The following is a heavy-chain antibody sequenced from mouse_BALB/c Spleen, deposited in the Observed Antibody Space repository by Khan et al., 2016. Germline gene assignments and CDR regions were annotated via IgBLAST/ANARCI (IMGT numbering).Heavy chain of an antibody. Sequence: QVQLKQSGPGLVQPSQSLSITCTVSGFSLTSYGVHWVRQPPGKGLEWLGVIWSGGSTDYNAAFISRLSISKDNSKSQVFFKMNSLKANDTAIYYCARLYDVRTLYYVMDYWGQGTAVTVSS. D-gene: IGHD2-12*01. CDR1: GFSLTSYG. CDR2: IWSGGST. CDR3: ARLYDVRTLYYVMDY. V-gene: IGHV2-2*02. J-gene: IGHJ4*01.